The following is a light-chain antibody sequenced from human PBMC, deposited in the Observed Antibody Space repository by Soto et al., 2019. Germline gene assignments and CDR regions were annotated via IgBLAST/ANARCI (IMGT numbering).Light chain of an antibody. CDR2: DAS. V-gene: IGKV3-11*01. Sequence: EIVLTQSPATLSLSPGERATLSCRASQSVSSYLAWYQQKPGQAPRLLIYDASNRATGIQARFSGSRSGTDYTLKISSLEPEDCAVYYCQQRSNSPPVFTFGPGTKVDIK. CDR3: QQRSNSPPVFT. CDR1: QSVSSY. J-gene: IGKJ3*01.